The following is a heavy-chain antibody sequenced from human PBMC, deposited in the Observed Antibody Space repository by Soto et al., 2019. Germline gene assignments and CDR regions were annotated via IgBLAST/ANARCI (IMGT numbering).Heavy chain of an antibody. CDR3: ARWRYYDYIWGSYRWDDY. V-gene: IGHV3-7*01. CDR2: IKQDGSEK. CDR1: GFTFSSYW. Sequence: EVQLVESGGGLVQPGGSLRLSCAASGFTFSSYWMSWVRQAPGKGLEWVANIKQDGSEKYYVDSVKGRFTISRDNAKNSLYLQMNSLRAEDTAVYYCARWRYYDYIWGSYRWDDYWGQGTLVTVSS. D-gene: IGHD3-16*02. J-gene: IGHJ4*02.